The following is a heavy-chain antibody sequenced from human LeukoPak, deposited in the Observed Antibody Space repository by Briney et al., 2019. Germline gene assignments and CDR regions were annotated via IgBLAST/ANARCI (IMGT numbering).Heavy chain of an antibody. D-gene: IGHD6-19*01. J-gene: IGHJ4*02. CDR2: ISSSGTT. CDR3: ARSMYSSGWYDY. CDR1: GGSIGSDSYY. Sequence: SETLSLTCTVSGGSIGSDSYYWTWIRQPAGKGLEWIGRISSSGTTNYNPSLKSRVTISVDTSKNQFSLKMSSVTAADTAVYYCARSMYSSGWYDYWGQGTLVTVSS. V-gene: IGHV4-61*02.